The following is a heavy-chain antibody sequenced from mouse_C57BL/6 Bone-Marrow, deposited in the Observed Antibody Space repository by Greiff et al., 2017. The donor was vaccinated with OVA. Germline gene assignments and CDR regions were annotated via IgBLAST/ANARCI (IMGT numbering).Heavy chain of an antibody. V-gene: IGHV1-55*01. CDR1: GYTFTSYW. CDR2: IYPGSGST. Sequence: QVQLQQPGAELVKPGASVKMSCKASGYTFTSYWITWVKQRPGQGLEWIGDIYPGSGSTNYNEKFKSKATLTVDTSSSTAYMQLSSLTSEDSAVYYCARDDYDENYAMDYWGQGTSVTVSS. D-gene: IGHD2-4*01. J-gene: IGHJ4*01. CDR3: ARDDYDENYAMDY.